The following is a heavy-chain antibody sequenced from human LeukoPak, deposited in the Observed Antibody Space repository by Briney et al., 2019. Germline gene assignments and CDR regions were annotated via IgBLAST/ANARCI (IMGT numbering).Heavy chain of an antibody. CDR1: GGSISGGSYY. V-gene: IGHV4-61*02. D-gene: IGHD3-3*01. CDR3: ASGTIFGAEGAFDI. CDR2: IYTSGST. J-gene: IGHJ3*02. Sequence: TASQTLSLTCTVSGGSISGGSYYWSWIRQPAGKGLEWIGRIYTSGSTNYNPSLKSRVTISVDTSKNQFSLKLSSVTAADTAVYYCASGTIFGAEGAFDIWGQGTMVTVSS.